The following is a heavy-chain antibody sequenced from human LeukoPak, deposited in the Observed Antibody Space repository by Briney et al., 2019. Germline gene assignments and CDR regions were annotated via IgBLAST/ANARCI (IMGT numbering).Heavy chain of an antibody. Sequence: GGSLRLTCAASGFTFSDYYMSWIRQAPGKGLEWVSYISSSGSTIYYADSVKGRFTISRDNAKNSLYLQMNSLRAEDTAVYYCARGRLVVVAATDFDYWGQGTLVTVSS. J-gene: IGHJ4*02. CDR3: ARGRLVVVAATDFDY. V-gene: IGHV3-11*01. CDR2: ISSSGSTI. CDR1: GFTFSDYY. D-gene: IGHD2-15*01.